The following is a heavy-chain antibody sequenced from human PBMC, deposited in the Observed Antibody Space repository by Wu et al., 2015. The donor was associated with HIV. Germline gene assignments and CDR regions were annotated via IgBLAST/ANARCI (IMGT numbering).Heavy chain of an antibody. CDR2: FDPEDGET. Sequence: QVQLVQSGAEVKKPGASVKVSCKVSGYTLTELSMHWVRQAPGKGLEWMGGFDPEDGETIYAQKFQGRVTMTEDTSTDTAYMELSSLRSEDTAVYYCAIGTKKVGKSGYYYYGMDVWGQGTTVTVSS. J-gene: IGHJ6*02. V-gene: IGHV1-24*01. CDR3: AIGTKKVGKSGYYYYGMDV. D-gene: IGHD1-26*01. CDR1: GYTLTELS.